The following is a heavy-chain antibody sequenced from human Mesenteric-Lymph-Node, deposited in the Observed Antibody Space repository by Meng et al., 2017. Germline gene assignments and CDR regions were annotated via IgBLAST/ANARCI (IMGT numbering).Heavy chain of an antibody. CDR1: GYTFTSYH. CDR3: ARGVAAGVDY. D-gene: IGHD6-13*01. J-gene: IGHJ4*02. CDR2: MSPSTDNT. V-gene: IGHV1-8*01. Sequence: QVQLVQSGAEVKEPGASVKVYCKASGYTFTSYHINWVRQATGQGPEWMGWMSPSTDNTGYAEKFQGRVTMTRDTSISTAYMELSSLKSEDTAVYYCARGVAAGVDYWGQGTLVTVSS.